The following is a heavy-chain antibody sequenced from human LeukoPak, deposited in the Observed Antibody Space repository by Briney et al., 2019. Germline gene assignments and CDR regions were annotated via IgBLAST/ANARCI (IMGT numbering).Heavy chain of an antibody. D-gene: IGHD2-21*02. J-gene: IGHJ6*03. CDR1: GFAFSPFA. Sequence: GGSLRLSCVASGFAFSPFAMTWVRQAPGKGLEWVSAISRTGGALYYTDSVMGRFTISRDDPKNTLYLQMDNLRADDTAVYYCAMGSTDYFYYVDVWGKGTTVTVSS. V-gene: IGHV3-23*01. CDR3: AMGSTDYFYYVDV. CDR2: ISRTGGAL.